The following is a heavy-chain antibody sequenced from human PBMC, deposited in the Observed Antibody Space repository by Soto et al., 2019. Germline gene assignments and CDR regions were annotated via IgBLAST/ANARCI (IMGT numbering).Heavy chain of an antibody. V-gene: IGHV3-21*01. J-gene: IGHJ6*02. CDR1: GFTFSSYS. D-gene: IGHD6-13*01. CDR2: ISSSSYI. Sequence: RLSCAASGFTFSSYSMNWVRQAPGKGLEWVSSISSSSYIYYADSVKGRFTISRDNAKNSLYLQMNSLRAEDTAVYYCEGSSWYSHYYYGMDVWGQGTTVTVSS. CDR3: EGSSWYSHYYYGMDV.